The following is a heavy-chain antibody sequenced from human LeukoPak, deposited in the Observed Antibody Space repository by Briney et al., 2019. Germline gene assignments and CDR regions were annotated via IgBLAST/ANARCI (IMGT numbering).Heavy chain of an antibody. CDR3: ARDLSLLWFGEIGY. CDR1: GFTFSSYG. V-gene: IGHV3-30*02. CDR2: IRYDGSNK. D-gene: IGHD3-10*01. J-gene: IGHJ4*02. Sequence: GGSLRLSCAASGFTFSSYGMHWVRQAPGKGLEWVTFIRYDGSNKYYADSVKGRFTISRDNAKNSLYLQMNSLRAEDTAVYYCARDLSLLWFGEIGYWGQGTLVTVSS.